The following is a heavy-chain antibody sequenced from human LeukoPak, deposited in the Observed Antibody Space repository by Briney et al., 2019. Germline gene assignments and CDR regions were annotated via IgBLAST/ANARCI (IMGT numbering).Heavy chain of an antibody. Sequence: GGSLRLSCAASGFTFSSYEMNWVRQAPGKGLEWVSYISSSGSTTYYADSVKGRFTISRDNAKNSLYLQMNSRRAEDTAVYYCARVIDYWGQGTLVTVSS. J-gene: IGHJ4*02. CDR2: ISSSGSTT. V-gene: IGHV3-48*03. CDR3: ARVIDY. D-gene: IGHD3-22*01. CDR1: GFTFSSYE.